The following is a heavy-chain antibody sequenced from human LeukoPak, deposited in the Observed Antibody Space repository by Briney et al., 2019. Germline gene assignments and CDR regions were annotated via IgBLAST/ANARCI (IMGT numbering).Heavy chain of an antibody. CDR3: ARHPPTSYGPEYYFDY. J-gene: IGHJ4*02. V-gene: IGHV5-51*01. CDR2: IYPGDSDT. D-gene: IGHD5-18*01. CDR1: GYSFTSYW. Sequence: GESLKISCKGSGYSFTSYWIGWVRQMPGKGLEWMGIIYPGDSDTRYSPSFQGQVTISADKSISTAYLQWSSLKASDTAMYYCARHPPTSYGPEYYFDYWGQGTLVTVSS.